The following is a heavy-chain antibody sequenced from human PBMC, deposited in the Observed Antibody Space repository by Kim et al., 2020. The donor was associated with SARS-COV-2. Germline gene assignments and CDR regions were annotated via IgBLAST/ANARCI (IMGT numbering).Heavy chain of an antibody. D-gene: IGHD6-19*01. J-gene: IGHJ6*02. Sequence: PSLKSRVTISVDTSKNQFSLKLSSVTAADTAVYYWAGLSIAVAEPEGMDVWGQGTTVTVSS. V-gene: IGHV4-39*01. CDR3: AGLSIAVAEPEGMDV.